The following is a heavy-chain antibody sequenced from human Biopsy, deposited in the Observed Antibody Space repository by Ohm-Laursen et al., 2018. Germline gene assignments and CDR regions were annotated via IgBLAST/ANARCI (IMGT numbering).Heavy chain of an antibody. Sequence: SLRLSCAASGFTFSNYAMNWVRQAPGKGLEWVSAITGSGDSGGKTYYVDSVKGRFTISRDNSKNTVYLQMDSLRVEDTAVYYCARAYEKNSCDLWGQGTLVTVSS. CDR1: GFTFSNYA. V-gene: IGHV3-23*01. D-gene: IGHD3-22*01. CDR2: ITGSGDSGGKT. J-gene: IGHJ4*02. CDR3: ARAYEKNSCDL.